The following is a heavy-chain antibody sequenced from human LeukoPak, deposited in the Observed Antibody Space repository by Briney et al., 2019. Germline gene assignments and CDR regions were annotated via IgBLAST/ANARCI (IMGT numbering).Heavy chain of an antibody. J-gene: IGHJ3*02. V-gene: IGHV1-69*05. CDR3: ASASRQPSGIAAPAEDEAFAI. CDR1: GGPFRRYA. Sequence: PTVELPRKASGGPFRRYAISWVRHAPGQGLEWMGGIIPILGTAHYAQKLQRRVTITTDESTSTPYMELSSLSSEDTAVYSCASASRQPSGIAAPAEDEAFAIWGQGTMVAVPS. CDR2: IIPILGTA. D-gene: IGHD6-13*01.